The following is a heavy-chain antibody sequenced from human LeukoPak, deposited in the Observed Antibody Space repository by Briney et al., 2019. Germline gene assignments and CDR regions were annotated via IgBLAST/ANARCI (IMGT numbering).Heavy chain of an antibody. V-gene: IGHV4-59*01. D-gene: IGHD3-9*01. J-gene: IGHJ3*02. CDR3: ARDGYDILTGLDAFDI. CDR1: GGSISSYY. CDR2: IYYSGIT. Sequence: SETLSLTCTVSGGSISSYYWSWIRQPPGKGLEWIGNIYYSGITYYNPSLKSRVTISQDTSTNQFSLKLSSVTAADTAVYYCARDGYDILTGLDAFDIWGQGTMVTVSS.